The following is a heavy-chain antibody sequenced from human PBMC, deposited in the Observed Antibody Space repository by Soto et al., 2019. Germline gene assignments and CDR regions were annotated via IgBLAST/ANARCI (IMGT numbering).Heavy chain of an antibody. V-gene: IGHV3-48*02. CDR2: ISSSSSTI. J-gene: IGHJ4*02. D-gene: IGHD3-9*01. CDR3: ARWYDILTGYHPPRNYFDY. CDR1: GFTFSSYS. Sequence: GGSLRLSCAASGFTFSSYSMNWVRQAPGKGLEWVSYISSSSSTIYYADSVKGRFTISRDNAKNSLYLQMNSLRDEDTAVYYCARWYDILTGYHPPRNYFDYWGQGTLVTVSS.